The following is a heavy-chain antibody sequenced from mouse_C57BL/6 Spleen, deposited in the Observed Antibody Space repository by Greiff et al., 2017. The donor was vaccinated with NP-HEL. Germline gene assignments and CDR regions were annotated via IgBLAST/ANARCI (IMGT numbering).Heavy chain of an antibody. V-gene: IGHV1-61*01. Sequence: QVQLQQSGAELVRPGSSVKLSCKASGYTFTSYWMDWVKQRPGQGLEWIGNIYPSDSETHYNQKFKDKATLTVDKSSSTAYMQLSSLTSEDSAVYYCARKSNSALDYWGQGTTLTVSS. CDR3: ARKSNSALDY. CDR1: GYTFTSYW. J-gene: IGHJ2*01. CDR2: IYPSDSET. D-gene: IGHD2-5*01.